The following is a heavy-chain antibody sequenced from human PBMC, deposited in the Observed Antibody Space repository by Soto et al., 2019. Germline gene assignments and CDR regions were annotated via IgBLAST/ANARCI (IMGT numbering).Heavy chain of an antibody. J-gene: IGHJ4*02. V-gene: IGHV3-30*18. Sequence: QVQLVESGGGVVQPGRSLRLSCAASGFTFSNYGMHWVRQAPGKGLEWVVVISYHGSDKYYADSVKGRFTISRDNSKNTLYLQMDSLRAEETAVYYCAKDHLTTTVTTVGYWGQGTLVTVSS. D-gene: IGHD4-17*01. CDR3: AKDHLTTTVTTVGY. CDR2: ISYHGSDK. CDR1: GFTFSNYG.